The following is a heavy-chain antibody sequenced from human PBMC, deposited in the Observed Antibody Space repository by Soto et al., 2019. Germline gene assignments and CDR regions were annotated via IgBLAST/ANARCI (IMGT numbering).Heavy chain of an antibody. Sequence: GSLRLSCAASGFTFSSYSMNWVRQAPGKGLEWVSSISSSSSSYIYYADSVKGRFTISRDNAKNSLYLQMNSLRAEDTAVYYCARGGPEMAYYYYGMDVWGQGTTVTVSS. CDR3: ARGGPEMAYYYYGMDV. J-gene: IGHJ6*02. CDR2: ISSSSSSYI. D-gene: IGHD2-8*01. CDR1: GFTFSSYS. V-gene: IGHV3-21*01.